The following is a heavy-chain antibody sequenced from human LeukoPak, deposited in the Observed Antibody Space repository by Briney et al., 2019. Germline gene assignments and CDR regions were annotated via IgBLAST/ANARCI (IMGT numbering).Heavy chain of an antibody. CDR1: GFSFSNFA. V-gene: IGHV3-23*01. Sequence: PGGSLRLSCAASGFSFSNFAMSWVRQAPGKGLEWVSAITGSGGGIYYADSVEGRFTISRDRSKNTLYLQMNSLRAEDTAVYYCVKESQYNWNDGNFDYWGQGTLVTVSS. J-gene: IGHJ4*02. D-gene: IGHD1-20*01. CDR3: VKESQYNWNDGNFDY. CDR2: ITGSGGGI.